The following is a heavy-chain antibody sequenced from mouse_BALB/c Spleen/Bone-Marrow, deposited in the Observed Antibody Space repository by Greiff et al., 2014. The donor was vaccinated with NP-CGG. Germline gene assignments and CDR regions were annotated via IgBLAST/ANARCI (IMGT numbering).Heavy chain of an antibody. Sequence: VQLQQSGAELARPGASVKLSSKASGYTFTDYYINWVKQRTGQGLEWIGEIYPGSGNTYYNEKFKGKATLTADKSSSTAYMQLSSLTSEDSAVYFCAKGGYGSSYVRYYAMDYWGQGTSVTVSS. V-gene: IGHV1-77*01. J-gene: IGHJ4*01. CDR1: GYTFTDYY. CDR2: IYPGSGNT. D-gene: IGHD1-1*01. CDR3: AKGGYGSSYVRYYAMDY.